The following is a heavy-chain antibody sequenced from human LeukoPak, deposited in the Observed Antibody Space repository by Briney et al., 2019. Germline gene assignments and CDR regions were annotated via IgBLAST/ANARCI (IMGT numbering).Heavy chain of an antibody. CDR3: AKENSIAAAGTFDP. CDR2: ISWNSGSI. J-gene: IGHJ5*02. V-gene: IGHV3-9*01. CDR1: GFTFDDYA. D-gene: IGHD6-13*01. Sequence: PGRSLRLSCAASGFTFDDYAMHWVRQAPGKGLEWVSGISWNSGSIGYADSVKGRFTISRDNAKNSLYLQMSSLRAEDTALYYCAKENSIAAAGTFDPWGQGTLVTVSS.